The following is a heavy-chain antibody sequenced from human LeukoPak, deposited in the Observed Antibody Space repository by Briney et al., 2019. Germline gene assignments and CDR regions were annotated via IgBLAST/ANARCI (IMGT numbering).Heavy chain of an antibody. D-gene: IGHD6-19*01. Sequence: SETLSLTCAVYGGSSTGYYCSWIRHPPGKGLEWIGEINHSGSTNYNPSLKSRVTISVDTSKNQFSLKLSSVTAADTAVYYCARGHGWYGVDYWGQGTLVTVSS. V-gene: IGHV4-34*01. J-gene: IGHJ4*02. CDR2: INHSGST. CDR1: GGSSTGYY. CDR3: ARGHGWYGVDY.